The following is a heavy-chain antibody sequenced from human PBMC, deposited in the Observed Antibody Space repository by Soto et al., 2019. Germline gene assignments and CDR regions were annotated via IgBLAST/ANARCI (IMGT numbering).Heavy chain of an antibody. D-gene: IGHD3-9*01. CDR3: ARVVLTGYYRGWYFDL. J-gene: IGHJ2*01. CDR2: IYYSGST. Sequence: QVQLQESGPGLVKPSQTLSLTCTVSGGSISSGGYYWSWIRQHPGKGLEWIGYIYYSGSTYYNPSLKSRVTISVDTSKNQFSRKLSSVTAADTAVYYCARVVLTGYYRGWYFDLWGRGTLVTVSS. CDR1: GGSISSGGYY. V-gene: IGHV4-31*03.